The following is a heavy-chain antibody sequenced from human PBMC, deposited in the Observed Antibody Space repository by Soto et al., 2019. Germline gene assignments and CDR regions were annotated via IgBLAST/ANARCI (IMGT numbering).Heavy chain of an antibody. CDR2: ISGSGGST. CDR3: ARADSGYAHGYYYYGMDV. J-gene: IGHJ6*02. CDR1: RFTFSSYA. Sequence: PGGSLRLSCAASRFTFSSYAMSWVRQAPGKGLEWVSAISGSGGSTYYADSVKGRFTISRDNSKNSLYLQMNSLRAEDTAVYYCARADSGYAHGYYYYGMDVWGQGTTVTVSS. V-gene: IGHV3-23*01. D-gene: IGHD5-12*01.